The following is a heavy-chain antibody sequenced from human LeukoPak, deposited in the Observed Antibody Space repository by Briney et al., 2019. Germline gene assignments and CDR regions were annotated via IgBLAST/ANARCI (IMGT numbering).Heavy chain of an antibody. J-gene: IGHJ3*02. CDR1: GFTFSSYA. CDR3: AKVFAYCSSTSCPTTIGAFDI. D-gene: IGHD2-2*01. V-gene: IGHV3-23*01. Sequence: GGSLGLPCAASGFTFSSYAMSGAPRAPGRGLEGVSAIRGSGGSTYYADSVKGRFTISRDNSKNTLYLQMNSLRAEDTAVYYCAKVFAYCSSTSCPTTIGAFDIWGQGTMVTVSS. CDR2: IRGSGGST.